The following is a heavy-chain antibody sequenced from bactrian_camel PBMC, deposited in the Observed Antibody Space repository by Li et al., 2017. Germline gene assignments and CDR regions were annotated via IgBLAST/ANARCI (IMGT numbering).Heavy chain of an antibody. Sequence: HVQLVESGGGSVQAGGSLRLSCAASRYAFQRYCMGWFRQYPGKDREDVASITTDDHTTYADSVKGRFTISPGNATNTVSLQMNGLKPEDTAMYYCATEERSLIGEPCKNAQMTRPMDYWGKGTQVTVS. D-gene: IGHD1*01. J-gene: IGHJ7*01. CDR1: RYAFQRYC. V-gene: IGHV3S53*01. CDR2: ITTDDHT.